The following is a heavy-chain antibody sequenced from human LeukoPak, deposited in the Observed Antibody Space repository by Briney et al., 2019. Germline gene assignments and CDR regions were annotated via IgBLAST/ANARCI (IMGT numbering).Heavy chain of an antibody. CDR1: GYSISSGYY. CDR2: IYHSGST. CDR3: ARDRGLAYCGGDCYSDFDY. V-gene: IGHV4-38-2*02. J-gene: IGHJ4*02. Sequence: SETLSLTCTVSGYSISSGYYWGWIRQPPGKGLEWIGSIYHSGSTYYNPCLKSRVTISVDTSKNQFSLKLSSVTAADTAVYYCARDRGLAYCGGDCYSDFDYWGQGTLVTVSS. D-gene: IGHD2-21*02.